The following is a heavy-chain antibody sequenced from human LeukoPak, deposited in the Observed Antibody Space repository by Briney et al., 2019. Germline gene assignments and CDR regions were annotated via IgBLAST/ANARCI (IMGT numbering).Heavy chain of an antibody. CDR1: GFTFSSYA. Sequence: GGSLRLSCAASGFTFSSYAMSWVRQAPGKGLEWVSTISTNVGGTYYADSVKGRFTISRDNSKNTLYLQMSSLRAEDTAVYYCAKDSEAYGSTNWYFDLWGRGTLVTVSS. CDR2: ISTNVGGT. J-gene: IGHJ2*01. D-gene: IGHD6-13*01. CDR3: AKDSEAYGSTNWYFDL. V-gene: IGHV3-23*01.